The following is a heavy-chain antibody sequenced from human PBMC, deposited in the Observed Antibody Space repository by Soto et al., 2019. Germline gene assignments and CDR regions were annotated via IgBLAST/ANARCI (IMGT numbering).Heavy chain of an antibody. Sequence: PGGSLRLSCAASGFTFSSYAMSWVRQAPEKGQERVSAISGSGGRTYYADSEKGRFTISRDNTKNTLYLQMNSLRAEDTAVYYCAKDLGLRYYYYYYMDVWGKGTTVTVSS. J-gene: IGHJ6*03. CDR3: AKDLGLRYYYYYYMDV. CDR2: ISGSGGRT. D-gene: IGHD3-16*01. V-gene: IGHV3-23*01. CDR1: GFTFSSYA.